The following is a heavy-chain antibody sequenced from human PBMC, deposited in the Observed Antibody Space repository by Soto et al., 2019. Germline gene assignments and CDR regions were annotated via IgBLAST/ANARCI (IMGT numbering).Heavy chain of an antibody. CDR1: GASITSDGYY. D-gene: IGHD3-10*01. CDR3: ARAVGSGSPDFDY. J-gene: IGHJ4*02. Sequence: QVQLQESGPGLLKTSQTLALTCSVSGASITSDGYYWSWIRQFPGKGLEWIGNIYYSGNSYYNLSLGSRLLISVDTSKNQFSLKLSSVTAADTAVYYCARAVGSGSPDFDYWGQGILVTVSS. CDR2: IYYSGNS. V-gene: IGHV4-31*03.